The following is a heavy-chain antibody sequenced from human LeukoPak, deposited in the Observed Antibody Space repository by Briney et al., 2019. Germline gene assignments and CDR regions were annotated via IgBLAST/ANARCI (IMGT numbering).Heavy chain of an antibody. V-gene: IGHV1-69*01. D-gene: IGHD4-17*01. CDR3: ARRAADGDYLNWFDP. CDR2: IIPIFGTA. CDR1: GGTFSSYA. Sequence: SVKVSCKASGGTFSSYAISWVRQAPGQGLEWMGGIIPIFGTANDAQKFQGRVTITADESTSTAYMELSSLRSEDTAVYYCARRAADGDYLNWFDPWGQGTLVTVSS. J-gene: IGHJ5*02.